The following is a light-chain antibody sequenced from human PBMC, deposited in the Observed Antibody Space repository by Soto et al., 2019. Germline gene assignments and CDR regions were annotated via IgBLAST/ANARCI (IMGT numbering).Light chain of an antibody. CDR2: DAS. Sequence: IVVTQSPVTLSLSPGERSTLSCMASQSVSNYLAWYHQKPGQPPRLLIYDASTRATGIPARFSGSGSGTDFTLTISSLEPEDFAVYYCQQRSNWPITFGQGTRLEIK. CDR3: QQRSNWPIT. V-gene: IGKV3-11*01. J-gene: IGKJ5*01. CDR1: QSVSNY.